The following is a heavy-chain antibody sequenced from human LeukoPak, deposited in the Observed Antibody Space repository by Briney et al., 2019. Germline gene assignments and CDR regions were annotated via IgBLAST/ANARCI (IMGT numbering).Heavy chain of an antibody. CDR2: IIPIVNMV. CDR1: GGTFIDYS. Sequence: ASVKVSCKASGGTFIDYSISWVRQAPGQGVEWMGGIIPIVNMVDYAKRFQGRVTIIADKSTSTAHMGLSSLRSEDTAVYYCARGDGYNGFRYWGQGTLVTVSS. J-gene: IGHJ4*02. D-gene: IGHD5-24*01. V-gene: IGHV1-69*10. CDR3: ARGDGYNGFRY.